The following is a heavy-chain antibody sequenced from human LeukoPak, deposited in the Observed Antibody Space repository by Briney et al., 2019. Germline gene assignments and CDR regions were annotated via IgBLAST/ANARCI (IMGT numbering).Heavy chain of an antibody. Sequence: GASLRLSCAASGFTFSSYAMSWVRQAPGKGLEWVSAISGSGGSTYYADSVKGRFTISRDNSKNTLYLQMNSLRAEDTAVYYCVKSLNWNLNAFDIWGQGTMVTVSS. D-gene: IGHD1-1*01. CDR2: ISGSGGST. V-gene: IGHV3-23*01. CDR3: VKSLNWNLNAFDI. CDR1: GFTFSSYA. J-gene: IGHJ3*02.